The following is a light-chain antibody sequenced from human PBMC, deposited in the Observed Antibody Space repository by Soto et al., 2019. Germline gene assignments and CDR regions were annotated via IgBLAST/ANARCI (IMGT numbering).Light chain of an antibody. CDR2: DAS. CDR3: QQYNSYWT. CDR1: QSISNW. Sequence: VQMSISLAALSASVEDRVTITCRASQSISNWLAWYQQKPGKAPNLLIYDASSLESGVPSRFSGSGSGTEFTLTISSLQPDDFATYYCQQYNSYWTFGQGTKVDIK. J-gene: IGKJ1*01. V-gene: IGKV1-5*01.